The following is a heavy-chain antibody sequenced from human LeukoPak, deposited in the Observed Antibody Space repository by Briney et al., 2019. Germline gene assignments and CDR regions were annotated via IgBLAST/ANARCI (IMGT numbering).Heavy chain of an antibody. CDR3: AKDMGKTGIVGAEVYYYYGMDV. CDR2: ISSSGSTI. Sequence: PGGSLRLSCAASGFTFSDYYMSWIRQAPGKGLEWVSYISSSGSTIYYADSVKGRFTISRDNAKNSLYLQMNSLRAEDTAVYYCAKDMGKTGIVGAEVYYYYGMDVWGQGTTVTVSS. J-gene: IGHJ6*02. D-gene: IGHD1-26*01. V-gene: IGHV3-11*01. CDR1: GFTFSDYY.